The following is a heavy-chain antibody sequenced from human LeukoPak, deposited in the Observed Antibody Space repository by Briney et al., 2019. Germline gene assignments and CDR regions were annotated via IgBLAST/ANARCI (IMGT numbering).Heavy chain of an antibody. CDR3: AKRYCSSTSCSYYYYFGLDV. D-gene: IGHD2-2*01. CDR1: GFTFSSYA. J-gene: IGHJ6*02. V-gene: IGHV3-23*01. CDR2: IRGSGDST. Sequence: GGSLRLSCAASGFTFSSYAMSWVRQAPGKGLEWVSAIRGSGDSTYYADSVKGRFTISRDNSKNTLYLQMNSLRAEDTAVYYCAKRYCSSTSCSYYYYFGLDVWGQGTTVTVSS.